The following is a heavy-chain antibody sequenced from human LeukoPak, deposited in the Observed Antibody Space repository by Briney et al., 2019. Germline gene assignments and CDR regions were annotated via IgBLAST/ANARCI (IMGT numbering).Heavy chain of an antibody. CDR1: GGTFSSYA. J-gene: IGHJ5*02. CDR3: ARDEAARPARYWFDP. CDR2: IIPIFGTA. D-gene: IGHD6-6*01. Sequence: GASVKVSCKASGGTFSSYAISWVRQAPGQGLEWMGRIIPIFGTANYAQKFQGRVTITTDESTSTAYMELSGLRSEDTAVYYCARDEAARPARYWFDPWDQGTLVTVSS. V-gene: IGHV1-69*05.